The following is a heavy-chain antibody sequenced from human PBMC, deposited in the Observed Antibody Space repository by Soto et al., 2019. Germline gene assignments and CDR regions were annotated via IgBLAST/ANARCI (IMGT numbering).Heavy chain of an antibody. CDR1: GFTFSSYA. CDR3: ARETVGAPGYFDY. Sequence: QVQLVESGGGVVQPGRSLRLSCAASGFTFSSYAMHWVRQAPGKGLEWVAVISYDGSNKYYADSVKGRFTISRDNSKNTLYLQMNSLRAEDTAVYYCARETVGAPGYFDYWGQGTLVTVSS. CDR2: ISYDGSNK. J-gene: IGHJ4*02. D-gene: IGHD1-26*01. V-gene: IGHV3-30-3*01.